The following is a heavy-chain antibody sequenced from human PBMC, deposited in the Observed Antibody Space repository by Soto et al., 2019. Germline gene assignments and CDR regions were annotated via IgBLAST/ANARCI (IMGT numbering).Heavy chain of an antibody. Sequence: PSETLSLTCTVSGGSISSYYWSWIRQPPGKGLEWIGYIYYSGSTNYNPSLKSRVTISVDTSKNQFSLKLSSVTAADTAVYYCARTYGTLEGNQYYYYGMDVWGQGTTVTVSS. J-gene: IGHJ6*02. D-gene: IGHD1-7*01. CDR2: IYYSGST. CDR3: ARTYGTLEGNQYYYYGMDV. CDR1: GGSISSYY. V-gene: IGHV4-59*01.